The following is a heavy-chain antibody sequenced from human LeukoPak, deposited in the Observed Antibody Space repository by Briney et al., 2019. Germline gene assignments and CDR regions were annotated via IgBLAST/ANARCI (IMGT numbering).Heavy chain of an antibody. CDR3: AKDFISIKALIPWDY. D-gene: IGHD2-21*01. Sequence: GGSLRLSCAASGFTFSSYAMHWVRQAPGKGLEYVSAISSNGGSTYYANSVKGRFTISRDNSKNTLYLQMGSLRAEDMAVYYCAKDFISIKALIPWDYWGQGTLVTVSP. J-gene: IGHJ4*02. CDR1: GFTFSSYA. V-gene: IGHV3-64*01. CDR2: ISSNGGST.